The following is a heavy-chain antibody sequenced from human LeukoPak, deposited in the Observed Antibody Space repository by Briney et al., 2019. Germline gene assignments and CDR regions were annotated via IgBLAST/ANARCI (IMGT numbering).Heavy chain of an antibody. V-gene: IGHV4-30-4*08. D-gene: IGHD1-26*01. CDR2: IYYSGST. CDR3: ANELRNNWFDP. Sequence: PSETLSLTCTVSGGSISSGDYYWSWIRQPPGKGLEWIGYIYYSGSTYYNPSLKSRVTISVDTSKNQFSLKLSSVTAADTAVYYCANELRNNWFDPWGQGTLVTVSS. CDR1: GGSISSGDYY. J-gene: IGHJ5*02.